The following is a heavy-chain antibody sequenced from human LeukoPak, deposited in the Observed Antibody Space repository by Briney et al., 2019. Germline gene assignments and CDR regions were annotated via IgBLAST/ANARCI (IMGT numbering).Heavy chain of an antibody. V-gene: IGHV1-18*01. CDR2: ISAYNGNT. CDR1: GYTFTIYG. Sequence: ASVKVSCKASGYTFTIYGISWVRQAPGQGLEWMGWISAYNGNTNYAQKLQGRVTMTTDTSTSTAYMELRSLRSDDTAVYYCARAAFGYCSSSSCYNTFDYWGQGTLVTVSS. D-gene: IGHD2-2*02. CDR3: ARAAFGYCSSSSCYNTFDY. J-gene: IGHJ4*02.